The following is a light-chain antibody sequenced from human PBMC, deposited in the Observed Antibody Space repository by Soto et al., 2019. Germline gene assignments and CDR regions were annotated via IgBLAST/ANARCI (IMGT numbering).Light chain of an antibody. Sequence: AIQLTQSPSSLSASVGERVTITCRASQGISSYLAWYQQKPGKAPKLLIYDASTLESGVPSRFSGSGSGTEFTLTISSLQTDDFATYYCQQYNSYSSWTFGQGTKVDIK. J-gene: IGKJ1*01. V-gene: IGKV1-13*02. CDR2: DAS. CDR1: QGISSY. CDR3: QQYNSYSSWT.